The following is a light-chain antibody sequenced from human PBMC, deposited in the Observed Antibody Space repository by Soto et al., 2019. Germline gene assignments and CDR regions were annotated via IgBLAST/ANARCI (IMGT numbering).Light chain of an antibody. V-gene: IGKV2-28*01. CDR2: LGS. Sequence: DIVMTQSPLSLPVTPGEPASISCRSSQSLLHSNGYNYLDWYLQKPGQSPQLLIYLGSNRASGVPDRFSGSGSGTYFTLKFSRVEAEDVGVYYCMQALQTRTFGQGTKVEIK. CDR3: MQALQTRT. CDR1: QSLLHSNGYNY. J-gene: IGKJ1*01.